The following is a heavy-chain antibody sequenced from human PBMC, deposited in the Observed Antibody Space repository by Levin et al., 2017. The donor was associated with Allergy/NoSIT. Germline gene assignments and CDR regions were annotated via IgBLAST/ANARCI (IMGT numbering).Heavy chain of an antibody. J-gene: IGHJ4*02. CDR3: ARDGPTIYCSSPSCYGGDFDY. Sequence: GESLKISCAASGFTFDDYGMSWVRQAPGKGLEWVSGINWNGGSTGYADSVKGRFTISRDNSKNTLYLQMNSLRAEDTAVYYCARDGPTIYCSSPSCYGGDFDYWGQGTLVTVSS. D-gene: IGHD2-2*01. CDR1: GFTFDDYG. V-gene: IGHV3-20*04. CDR2: INWNGGST.